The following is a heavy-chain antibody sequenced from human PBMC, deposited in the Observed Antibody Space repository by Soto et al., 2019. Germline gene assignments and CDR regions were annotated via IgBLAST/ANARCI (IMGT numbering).Heavy chain of an antibody. D-gene: IGHD6-6*01. J-gene: IGHJ3*02. CDR2: IHHSGST. CDR1: GGSISSYY. Sequence: SETLSLTCTVSGGSISSYYWSCIRQPPGKGLEWIVFIHHSGSTKYNPSLKSRVTMSVDTSQNELSLKLSSVTAADTAVYYCARDLARFYAFDIWGQGTMVTVSS. CDR3: ARDLARFYAFDI. V-gene: IGHV4-59*01.